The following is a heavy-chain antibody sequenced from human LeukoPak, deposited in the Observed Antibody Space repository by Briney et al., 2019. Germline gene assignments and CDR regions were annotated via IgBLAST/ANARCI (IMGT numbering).Heavy chain of an antibody. CDR3: ASGSAFDY. CDR1: GYTFTSYA. Sequence: ASVKVSCKASGYTFTSYAIHWVRQAPGQRLEWMGWISAGNGNTKYSQNFQGRVTFISNTSATTAFMELSSLRSEDAAVYYCASGSAFDYWGQGTLVTVSS. D-gene: IGHD5-12*01. V-gene: IGHV1-3*01. J-gene: IGHJ4*02. CDR2: ISAGNGNT.